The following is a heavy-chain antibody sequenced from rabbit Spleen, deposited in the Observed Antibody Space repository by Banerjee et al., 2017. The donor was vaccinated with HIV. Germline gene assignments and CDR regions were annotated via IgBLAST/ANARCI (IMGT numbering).Heavy chain of an antibody. Sequence: EQLKESGGGLVQPGGSLKLSCKGSGFDFSSFYMSWVRQAPGKGLEWISCIAGSSSGFTYSATWAKGRFTCSKTSSTTVTLQMTSLTAADTATYFCARDLDGVIGWNFGWWGQGTLVTVS. CDR3: ARDLDGVIGWNFGW. J-gene: IGHJ4*01. CDR2: IAGSSSGFT. CDR1: GFDFSSFYM. D-gene: IGHD1-1*01. V-gene: IGHV1S45*01.